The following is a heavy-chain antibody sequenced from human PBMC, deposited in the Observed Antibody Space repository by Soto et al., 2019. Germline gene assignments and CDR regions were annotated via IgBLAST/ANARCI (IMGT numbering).Heavy chain of an antibody. V-gene: IGHV4-39*01. D-gene: IGHD3-22*01. CDR1: GGSISSSSYY. Sequence: SETLSLTCTVSGGSISSSSYYWGWIRQPPGKGLEWIGSIYYSGSTYYNPSLKSRVTISVDTSKNQFSLKLSSVTAADTAVYYCARRPIDSLDYSGMDVWGQGTTVTVSS. CDR2: IYYSGST. CDR3: ARRPIDSLDYSGMDV. J-gene: IGHJ6*02.